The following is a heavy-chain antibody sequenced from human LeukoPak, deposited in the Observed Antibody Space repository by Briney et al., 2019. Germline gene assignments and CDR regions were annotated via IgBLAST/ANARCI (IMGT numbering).Heavy chain of an antibody. J-gene: IGHJ4*02. CDR3: ARHPKSASLKKRGPPNQLVYMTTVTTFDY. CDR1: GGSLSNSSSY. D-gene: IGHD4-17*01. V-gene: IGHV4-39*01. CDR2: ISYSGST. Sequence: SETLSLTCTVSGGSLSNSSSYWGWIRQPPGRGLEWIGSISYSGSTYNNPSLKSRVIISIDTSNNQFSLKLTSVTAADTAVYYCARHPKSASLKKRGPPNQLVYMTTVTTFDYWGQGTLVIVSS.